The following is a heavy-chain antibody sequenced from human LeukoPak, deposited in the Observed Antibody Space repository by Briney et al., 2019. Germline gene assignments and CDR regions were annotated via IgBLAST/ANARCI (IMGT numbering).Heavy chain of an antibody. Sequence: SGGSLRLSCTTSELNFKNAWMSWVRQAPGQGLEWVGRIRTKTDGGTADYAAAVQGRFTMSRDDSRNMMFLQMNSLETEDTAVYYCTTLRVATLYYFYGMDVWGRGTTVIVS. D-gene: IGHD5-12*01. CDR1: ELNFKNAW. V-gene: IGHV3-15*01. J-gene: IGHJ6*02. CDR3: TTLRVATLYYFYGMDV. CDR2: IRTKTDGGTA.